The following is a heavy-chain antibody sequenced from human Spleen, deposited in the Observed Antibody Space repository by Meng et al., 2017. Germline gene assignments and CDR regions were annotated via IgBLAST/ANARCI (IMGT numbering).Heavy chain of an antibody. CDR1: GASITSGAYF. CDR2: IYYSGST. D-gene: IGHD1-26*01. J-gene: IGHJ3*01. CDR3: ARDQWDYEGTSRDAFDV. V-gene: IGHV4-31*03. Sequence: GKLRESGPALVDPSQTLSLSCPVAGASITSGAYFRRWIRQHPGKGLEWIGYIYYSGSTYYNPSLKSRVTISLDRSKNQFSLKLSSVTAADTAVYFCARDQWDYEGTSRDAFDVWGQGTMVTVSS.